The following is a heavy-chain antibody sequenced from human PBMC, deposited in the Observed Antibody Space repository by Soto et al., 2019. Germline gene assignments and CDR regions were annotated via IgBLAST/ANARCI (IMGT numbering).Heavy chain of an antibody. CDR1: GGSISSGGYF. D-gene: IGHD3-22*01. Sequence: SETLSLTCTVSGGSISSGGYFWSWIRQSPGKGLEWIGYIYYTGTTKYNPSLKSRVTISVDSSKNQFSLKLDSVTAADTAVYYCARLGGYYQAFDSWGQGTLVTVSS. CDR3: ARLGGYYQAFDS. CDR2: IYYTGTT. V-gene: IGHV4-61*08. J-gene: IGHJ4*02.